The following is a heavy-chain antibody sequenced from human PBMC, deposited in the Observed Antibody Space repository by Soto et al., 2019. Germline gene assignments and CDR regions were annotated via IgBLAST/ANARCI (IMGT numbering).Heavy chain of an antibody. CDR1: GYTFTSYG. CDR3: ARVDYGDSNAFDI. Sequence: ASVKVSCKAPGYTFTSYGIGWVRQAPGQGLEWMGWISAYNGNTNYAQKLQGRVTMTTDTSTSTAYMELRSLRSDDTAVYYCARVDYGDSNAFDIWGQGTMVTVSS. J-gene: IGHJ3*02. CDR2: ISAYNGNT. D-gene: IGHD4-17*01. V-gene: IGHV1-18*01.